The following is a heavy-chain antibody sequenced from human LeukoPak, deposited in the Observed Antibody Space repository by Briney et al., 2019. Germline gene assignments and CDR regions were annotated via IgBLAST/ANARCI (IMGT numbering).Heavy chain of an antibody. J-gene: IGHJ3*02. CDR2: IYYSGST. D-gene: IGHD2-2*01. V-gene: IGHV4-59*08. CDR3: ARHLSRRGAFDI. Sequence: SETLSLTCTVSGGSISSYYWSWIRQPPGKGLEWIGYIYYSGSTNYNPSLKSRVTISVDTSKNQFSLKLSSVTAADTAVYYYARHLSRRGAFDIWGQGTMVTVSS. CDR1: GGSISSYY.